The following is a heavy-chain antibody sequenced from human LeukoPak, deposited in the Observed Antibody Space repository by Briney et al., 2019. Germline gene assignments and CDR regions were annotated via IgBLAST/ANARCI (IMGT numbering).Heavy chain of an antibody. CDR3: ARAVRALRKSCWFDP. Sequence: PGGSLRLSCAASGFTFSSYDMHWVRQATGKGLEWVSAIGTAGDTYYPGSVKGRFTISRENAKNSLYLQMNSLRAGDTAVYYCARAVRALRKSCWFDPWGQGTLVTVSS. D-gene: IGHD3-10*01. J-gene: IGHJ5*02. CDR1: GFTFSSYD. CDR2: IGTAGDT. V-gene: IGHV3-13*01.